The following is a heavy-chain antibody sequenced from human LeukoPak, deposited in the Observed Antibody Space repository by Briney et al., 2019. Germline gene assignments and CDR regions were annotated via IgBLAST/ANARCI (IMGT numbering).Heavy chain of an antibody. CDR2: ITASSGNT. J-gene: IGHJ4*02. CDR1: GFIFSDYA. D-gene: IGHD2-15*01. Sequence: GGSLRLSCAASGFIFSDYAMNWVRQAPGKGLEWVSSITASSGNTFYADSVEGRFTISRENSKNTLYLQMNSLRPEDTAIYYCANRYCSGGSCYFDNWGQGTLVTVSS. CDR3: ANRYCSGGSCYFDN. V-gene: IGHV3-23*01.